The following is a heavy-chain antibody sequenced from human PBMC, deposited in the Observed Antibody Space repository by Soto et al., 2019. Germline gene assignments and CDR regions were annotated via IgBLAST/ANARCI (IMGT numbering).Heavy chain of an antibody. D-gene: IGHD5-12*01. V-gene: IGHV3-30-3*01. CDR3: ARDYEPPTGGFDP. CDR2: ISYDGSNK. CDR1: GFTFSSYA. Sequence: SLRLACAASGFTFSSYAMHWVLQAPGKGLEWVAVISYDGSNKYYADTVKGRFTISRDNSKNTLYLQMNSLRAEDTAVYYCARDYEPPTGGFDPWGQGTLVTVSS. J-gene: IGHJ5*02.